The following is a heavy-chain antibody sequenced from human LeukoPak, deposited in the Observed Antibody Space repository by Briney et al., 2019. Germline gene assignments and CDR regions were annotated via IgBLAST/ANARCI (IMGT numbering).Heavy chain of an antibody. CDR1: GFTLSSYA. D-gene: IGHD1-26*01. CDR3: AREGGLGWFDP. Sequence: GGSLRLSCAASGFTLSSYAMHWVRQAPGKGLEWVAVISYDGSNKYYADSVKGRFTISRDNSKNTLYLQMNSLRAEDTAVYYCAREGGLGWFDPWGQGTLVAVSS. J-gene: IGHJ5*02. V-gene: IGHV3-30-3*01. CDR2: ISYDGSNK.